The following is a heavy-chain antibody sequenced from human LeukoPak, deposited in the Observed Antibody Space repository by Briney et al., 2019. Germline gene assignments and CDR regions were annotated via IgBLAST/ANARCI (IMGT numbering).Heavy chain of an antibody. CDR2: ISSSSSYI. Sequence: KTGGSLRLSCAASGFTFSSYSMNWVRQAPGKGLEWVSSISSSSSYIYYADSVKGRFTISRDNAKNSLYLQMNSLRAEDTAVYYCASQLTIFGVVKHYWGQGTLVTVSS. J-gene: IGHJ4*02. CDR1: GFTFSSYS. D-gene: IGHD3-3*01. V-gene: IGHV3-21*01. CDR3: ASQLTIFGVVKHY.